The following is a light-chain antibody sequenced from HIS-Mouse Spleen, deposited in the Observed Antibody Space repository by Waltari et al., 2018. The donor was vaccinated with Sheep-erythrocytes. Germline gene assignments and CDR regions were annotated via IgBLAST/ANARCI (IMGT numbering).Light chain of an antibody. J-gene: IGLJ2*01. V-gene: IGLV3-10*01. CDR2: EDS. CDR3: YSTDSSGNHRV. Sequence: SYELTQPPSVSVSPGQTARIPSSGDALPTKYAYCYQQKSGQAPVLVIYEDSKRPSGVPGRFSGSTSGTMATVTMSGAQVEDEADYYCYSTDSSGNHRVFGGGTKLTVL. CDR1: ALPTKY.